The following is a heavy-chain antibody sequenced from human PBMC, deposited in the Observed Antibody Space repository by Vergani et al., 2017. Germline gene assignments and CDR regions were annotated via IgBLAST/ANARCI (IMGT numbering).Heavy chain of an antibody. CDR3: ARGXYGLGYYDSSLDNYFDY. D-gene: IGHD3-22*01. Sequence: QVQLQESGPGLVKPSETLSLTCTVSGYSLSSGYYWGWIRQPPGKGLEWIGSIHHSGSTYYNPSLKSRVTISVDTSKNQFSLKLSSVTAADTAVYYCARGXYGLGYYDSSLDNYFDYWGQGTLVTVAS. J-gene: IGHJ4*02. CDR2: IHHSGST. CDR1: GYSLSSGYY. V-gene: IGHV4-38-2*02.